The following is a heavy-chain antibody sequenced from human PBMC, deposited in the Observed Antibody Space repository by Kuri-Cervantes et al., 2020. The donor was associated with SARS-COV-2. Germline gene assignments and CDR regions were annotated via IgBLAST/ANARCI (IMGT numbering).Heavy chain of an antibody. J-gene: IGHJ4*02. Sequence: GESLKISCAASGFTFSSYSMNWVRQAPGKGLEWVSSISSSSYIYYADSVKGRFTISRDNSKNTLYLQMNSLRAEDTAVYYCASGYSIDYWGQGTLVTVSS. D-gene: IGHD3-22*01. CDR1: GFTFSSYS. CDR2: ISSSSYI. V-gene: IGHV3-21*04. CDR3: ASGYSIDY.